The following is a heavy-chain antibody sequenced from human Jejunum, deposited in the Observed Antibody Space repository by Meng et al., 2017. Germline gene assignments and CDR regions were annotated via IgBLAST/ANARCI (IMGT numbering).Heavy chain of an antibody. V-gene: IGHV3-23*01. D-gene: IGHD3-16*01. CDR1: GFTFSFNNYA. CDR2: ISAGSGST. Sequence: GGSLRLSCAASGFTFSFNNYAMTWVRQAPGEGLEWVSSISAGSGSTYYADSVKGRFTISRDDAKDTLYLQMNSLRAEDTAVYYCAKDLYEYVWVNCDYWGRGTLVTVSS. CDR3: AKDLYEYVWVNCDY. J-gene: IGHJ4*02.